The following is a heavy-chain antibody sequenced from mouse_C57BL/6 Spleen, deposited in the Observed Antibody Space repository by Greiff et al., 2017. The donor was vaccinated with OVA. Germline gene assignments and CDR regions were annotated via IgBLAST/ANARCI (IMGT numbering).Heavy chain of an antibody. CDR1: GFTFSDAW. Sequence: EVKLEESGGGLVQPGGSMKLSCAASGFTFSDAWMDWVRQSPEKGLEWVAEIRNKANNHATYYAESVKGRFTISRDDSKSSVYLQMNSLRAEDTGIYYCTRRGSSPYYYAMDYWGQGTSVTVSS. V-gene: IGHV6-6*01. D-gene: IGHD1-1*01. CDR3: TRRGSSPYYYAMDY. J-gene: IGHJ4*01. CDR2: IRNKANNHAT.